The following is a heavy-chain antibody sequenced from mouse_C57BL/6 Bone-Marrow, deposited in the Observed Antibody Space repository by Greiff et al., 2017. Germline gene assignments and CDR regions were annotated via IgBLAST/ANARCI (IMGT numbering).Heavy chain of an antibody. V-gene: IGHV1-64*01. CDR1: GYTFTSYW. D-gene: IGHD2-4*01. Sequence: QVQLQQPGAELVKPGASVKLSCKASGYTFTSYWMHWVKQRPGQGLEWIGMIHPNSGSTNYNEKFKSKATLTVDKSSSTAYMQLSSLTSEDSAVYYCASGYYDYDDAMDYWGQGTSATVS. CDR3: ASGYYDYDDAMDY. J-gene: IGHJ4*01. CDR2: IHPNSGST.